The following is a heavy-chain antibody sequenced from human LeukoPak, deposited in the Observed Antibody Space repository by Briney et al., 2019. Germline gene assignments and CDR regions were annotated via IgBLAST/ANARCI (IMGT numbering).Heavy chain of an antibody. V-gene: IGHV1-18*01. J-gene: IGHJ4*02. CDR1: GYMFTTYG. CDR3: ASGIAAAGIDY. CDR2: ISPYNGVT. D-gene: IGHD6-13*01. Sequence: ASVKVSCKASGYMFTTYGIYWVRQAPGQGLEWMGWISPYNGVTHYAQKLQGRVTMTTDTSTSTAYMEVRSLRSEDTAVYYCASGIAAAGIDYWGQGTLVTVSS.